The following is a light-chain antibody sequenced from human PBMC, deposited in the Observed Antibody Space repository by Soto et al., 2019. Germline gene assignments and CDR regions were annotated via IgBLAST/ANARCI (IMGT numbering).Light chain of an antibody. Sequence: ETLLTQSPGTLSLSPGERATLSCRATETLGRNYLAWYQQKPGQAPRLLIHRIYIRAAGIPDRFSGSASGTDFTLTISRLEPEDFEMYYCQQYDNFPQTFGRGTKVDIK. CDR1: ETLGRNY. CDR2: RIY. J-gene: IGKJ1*01. V-gene: IGKV3-20*01. CDR3: QQYDNFPQT.